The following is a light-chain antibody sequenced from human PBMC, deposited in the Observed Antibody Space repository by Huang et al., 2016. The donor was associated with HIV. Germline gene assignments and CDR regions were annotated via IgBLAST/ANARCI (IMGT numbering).Light chain of an antibody. CDR1: QTISTW. Sequence: DIQMTQSPSTLSVSVGDRVTITCRASQTISTWLAWYQQKPGRAPKLLIHKASTLESGVPSRFSGSGSGTEFTLTISRLQPDDYATYYCQQYNTYSYTFGQGTKLEIK. J-gene: IGKJ2*01. CDR2: KAS. V-gene: IGKV1-5*03. CDR3: QQYNTYSYT.